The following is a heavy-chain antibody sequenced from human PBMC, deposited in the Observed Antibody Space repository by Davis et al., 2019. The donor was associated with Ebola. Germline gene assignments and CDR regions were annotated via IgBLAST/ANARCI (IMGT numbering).Heavy chain of an antibody. V-gene: IGHV4-31*03. D-gene: IGHD1-14*01. J-gene: IGHJ6*02. Sequence: SETLSLTCTVSAGSISSGGYYWSWIRQHPGKGLEWIGYIYYSGSTYYNPSLKSRVTISVDTSKNQFSLKLSSVTAADTAVYYCARDLTNYYYGMDVWGQGTTVTVSS. CDR3: ARDLTNYYYGMDV. CDR2: IYYSGST. CDR1: AGSISSGGYY.